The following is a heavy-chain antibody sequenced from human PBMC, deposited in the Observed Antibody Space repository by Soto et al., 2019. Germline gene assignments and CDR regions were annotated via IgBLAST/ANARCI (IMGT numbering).Heavy chain of an antibody. CDR1: GFTFSSYD. D-gene: IGHD3-3*01. CDR3: ARVSGYFYGMDV. CDR2: IGTAGDT. V-gene: IGHV3-13*04. J-gene: IGHJ6*02. Sequence: PGGSLRLSCAASGFTFSSYDMHWVRQATGKGLEWVSAIGTAGDTYYPGSVKGRFTISRENAKNSLYLQMNSLRAGDTAVYYCARVSGYFYGMDVWGQGTTVTVSS.